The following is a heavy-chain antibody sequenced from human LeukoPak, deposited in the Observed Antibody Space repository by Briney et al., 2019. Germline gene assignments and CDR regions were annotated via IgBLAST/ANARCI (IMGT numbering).Heavy chain of an antibody. Sequence: SQPLSLTCAVSGGSISRGGDSGSWIRQPPGRGREWNGIIYHRGSTYCNPSLKSRVTISVDRSKIQFSLKLSSVTAADTAVYYCARYRSITVGNSGYYYYDMDVGGQGTTVTVSS. D-gene: IGHD1-20*01. CDR3: ARYRSITVGNSGYYYYDMDV. CDR2: IYHRGST. J-gene: IGHJ6*02. V-gene: IGHV4-30-2*01. CDR1: GGSISRGGDS.